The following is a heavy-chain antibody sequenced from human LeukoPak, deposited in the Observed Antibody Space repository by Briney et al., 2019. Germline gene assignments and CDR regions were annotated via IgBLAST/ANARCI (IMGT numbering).Heavy chain of an antibody. CDR1: GFTFSQYW. D-gene: IGHD6-19*01. CDR3: GQWLPSKVSYYFDF. J-gene: IGHJ4*02. Sequence: GGSLRLSCVASGFTFSQYWMTWVRQAPGKGLEWVAVISYDGSNKYYADSVKGRFTISRDNSKNTLYLQMNSLRAEDTAVYCVGQWLPSKVSYYFDFWGQGTLVTVSS. CDR2: ISYDGSNK. V-gene: IGHV3-30*03.